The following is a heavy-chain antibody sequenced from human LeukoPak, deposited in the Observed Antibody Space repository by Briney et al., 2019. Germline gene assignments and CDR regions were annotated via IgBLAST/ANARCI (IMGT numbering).Heavy chain of an antibody. D-gene: IGHD3-22*01. CDR3: AKKWSGDYDSSGINDAFDL. J-gene: IGHJ3*01. Sequence: GGSLRLSCAASGFTFSSYSMTWVRQAPGKGLEWVSSIYSRGSYIHYADSVKGRFTISRDNSKNTLYLQMNSLRPEDTAVYYCAKKWSGDYDSSGINDAFDLWGQGTMVTVSS. CDR1: GFTFSSYS. CDR2: IYSRGSYI. V-gene: IGHV3-21*01.